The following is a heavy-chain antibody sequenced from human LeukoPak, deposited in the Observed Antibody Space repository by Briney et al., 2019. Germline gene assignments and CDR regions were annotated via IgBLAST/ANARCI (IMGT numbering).Heavy chain of an antibody. D-gene: IGHD3-16*01. J-gene: IGHJ4*02. V-gene: IGHV4-31*01. CDR1: GGSISSGTYH. CDR2: ISHGGTT. Sequence: PSETLSLTCTVSGGSISSGTYHWSWIRQYAGKGLEWIGHISHGGTTYYNPSLRSQVTISMDTSRNRFSLKLSSVTAADTAVYYCARSITQKRARGWGGLFDYWGQGTLVTVSS. CDR3: ARSITQKRARGWGGLFDY.